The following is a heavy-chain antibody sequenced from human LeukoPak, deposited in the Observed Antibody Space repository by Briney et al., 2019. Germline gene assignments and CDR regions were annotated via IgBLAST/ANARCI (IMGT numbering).Heavy chain of an antibody. J-gene: IGHJ4*02. V-gene: IGHV4-39*01. D-gene: IGHD4-17*01. CDR2: IHYTGST. Sequence: SETLSLTCTVSSGSINSSGYYWGWVRQPPGKGLEWFGSIHYTGSTYYNPSLKSRVTISVDTSRNQFSLNLSSVTAADTAVYYCARHWGNYGALRGDYWGQGTLVTVSS. CDR3: ARHWGNYGALRGDY. CDR1: SGSINSSGYY.